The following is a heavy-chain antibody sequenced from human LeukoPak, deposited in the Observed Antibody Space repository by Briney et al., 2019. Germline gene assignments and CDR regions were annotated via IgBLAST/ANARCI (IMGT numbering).Heavy chain of an antibody. CDR3: AKDPHVVVTATSPFDY. CDR2: ISYDGTNK. CDR1: GFSFSGYG. J-gene: IGHJ4*02. V-gene: IGHV3-30*18. Sequence: PGGSLRLSCAASGFSFSGYGMHWVRQAPGKGLEWVAVISYDGTNKYYADSVKGRFTISRDNSKNTLYLQMNSLRAEDTAVYYCAKDPHVVVTATSPFDYWGQGTLVTVSS. D-gene: IGHD2-21*02.